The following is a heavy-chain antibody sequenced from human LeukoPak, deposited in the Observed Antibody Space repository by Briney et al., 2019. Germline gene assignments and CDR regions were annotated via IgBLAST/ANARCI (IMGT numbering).Heavy chain of an antibody. V-gene: IGHV4-59*01. Sequence: SETLSLTCTVSGGSISSYYWSWIRQPPGKGLEWIGYIYYSGSTNYNPSLKSRVTISVDTSKNQFSLKLSSVTAADTAVYYCARGSQRGVRYFDFRLAYTDYYYMDVWGKGTTVTISS. CDR3: ARGSQRGVRYFDFRLAYTDYYYMDV. D-gene: IGHD3-9*01. CDR1: GGSISSYY. CDR2: IYYSGST. J-gene: IGHJ6*03.